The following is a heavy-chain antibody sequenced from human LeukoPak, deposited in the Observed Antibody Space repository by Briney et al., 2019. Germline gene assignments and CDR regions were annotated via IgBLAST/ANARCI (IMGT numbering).Heavy chain of an antibody. CDR2: IYNSGTI. V-gene: IGHV4-59*12. D-gene: IGHD3-22*01. CDR1: GDSFSRYY. CDR3: ATTSYYYDSPDY. Sequence: PSETLSLTCNVSGDSFSRYYWNWIRQPPGKRLEWIGCIYNSGTIKYNPSLRSRAAISIDTSNDQFSLKLSSVTAADTAVYYCATTSYYYDSPDYWGQGTLVTVSS. J-gene: IGHJ4*02.